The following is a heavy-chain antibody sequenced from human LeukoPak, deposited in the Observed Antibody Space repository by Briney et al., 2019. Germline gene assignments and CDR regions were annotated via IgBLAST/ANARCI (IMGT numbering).Heavy chain of an antibody. CDR2: IFSSGST. CDR3: ARLLDNDISGDPDTFDV. J-gene: IGHJ3*01. D-gene: IGHD3-22*01. CDR1: GDSISSYY. Sequence: SETLSLTCTVSGDSISSYYWNWIRQPAGKGLEWIGRIFSSGSTSYNPSLKSRVTMSIDTSKSQFSLKLTSVTSADTAVYSCARLLDNDISGDPDTFDVWGQGTTVIVSS. V-gene: IGHV4-4*07.